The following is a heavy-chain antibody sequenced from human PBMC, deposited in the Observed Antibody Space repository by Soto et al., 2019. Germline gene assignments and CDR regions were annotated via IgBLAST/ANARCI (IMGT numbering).Heavy chain of an antibody. D-gene: IGHD6-19*01. J-gene: IGHJ6*02. CDR3: ARPYSSGWGYYGMDV. CDR2: INPNSGGT. Sequence: ASVKVSCKASGYTFTGYYMHWVRQAPGQGLEWMGWINPNSGGTNYAQKFQGRVTMTRDTSISTAYMELSRLRSDDTAGYYCARPYSSGWGYYGMDVWGQGTTVTVSS. V-gene: IGHV1-2*02. CDR1: GYTFTGYY.